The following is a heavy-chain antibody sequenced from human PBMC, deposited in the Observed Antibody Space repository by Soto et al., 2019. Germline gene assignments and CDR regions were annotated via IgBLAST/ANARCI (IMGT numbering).Heavy chain of an antibody. J-gene: IGHJ6*02. D-gene: IGHD5-12*01. V-gene: IGHV4-31*02. Sequence: GSTYYNPSLKSRVTISVDTSKNQFSLKLSSVTAADTAVYYCARSNIVATISDYYGMDVWSQGTTVTVSS. CDR3: ARSNIVATISDYYGMDV. CDR2: GST.